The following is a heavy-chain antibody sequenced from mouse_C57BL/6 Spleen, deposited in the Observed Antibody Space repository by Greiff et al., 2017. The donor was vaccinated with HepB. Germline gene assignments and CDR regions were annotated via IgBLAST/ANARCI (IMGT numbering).Heavy chain of an antibody. V-gene: IGHV1-80*01. CDR1: GYAFSSYW. D-gene: IGHD2-2*01. CDR3: ARGYDGAWFAY. Sequence: ESGAELVKPGASVKISCKASGYAFSSYWMNWVKQRPGKGLEWIGQIYPGDGDTNYNGKFKGKATLTADKSSSTAYMQLSSLTSEDSAVYFCARGYDGAWFAYWGQGTLVTVSA. J-gene: IGHJ3*01. CDR2: IYPGDGDT.